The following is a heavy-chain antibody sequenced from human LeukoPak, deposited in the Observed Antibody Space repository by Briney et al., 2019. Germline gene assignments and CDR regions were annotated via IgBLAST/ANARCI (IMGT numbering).Heavy chain of an antibody. J-gene: IGHJ4*02. CDR2: IYYSGST. V-gene: IGHV4-59*01. CDR1: GGSFSSYF. Sequence: PSETLSLTCTVSGGSFSSYFWSWIRQPPGKGLEWIGYIYYSGSTHYNSSLKSRVTISLDTSRNQFSLKLSSVTAADTAVYYCARDYDSSGYSTFDYWGQGTLVTVSS. CDR3: ARDYDSSGYSTFDY. D-gene: IGHD3-22*01.